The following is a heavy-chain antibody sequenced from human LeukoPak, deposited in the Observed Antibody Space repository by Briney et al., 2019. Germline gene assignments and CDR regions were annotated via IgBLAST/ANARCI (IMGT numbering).Heavy chain of an antibody. CDR1: GFTFSSYS. V-gene: IGHV3-21*01. D-gene: IGHD5-18*01. J-gene: IGHJ5*02. CDR3: ARGRGRYSYGSNWFDP. CDR2: ISSSSSYI. Sequence: SGGSLRLPCAASGFTFSSYSMNWVRQAPGKGLEWVSSISSSSSYIYYADSVKGRFTISRDNAKNSLYLQMNSLRAEDTAVYYCARGRGRYSYGSNWFDPWGQGTLVTVSS.